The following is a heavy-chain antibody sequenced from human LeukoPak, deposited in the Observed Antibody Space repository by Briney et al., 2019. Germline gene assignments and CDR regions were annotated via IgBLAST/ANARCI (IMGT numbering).Heavy chain of an antibody. CDR3: GKEGYSSGWLES. V-gene: IGHV3-23*01. Sequence: GGSLRLSCAASGFTFNNYIMTWVRQAPGKGLEWVSVISGGGGTYYADSVKGRFTISRDNSKNTVYLQMNSLRAEDTAVYYCGKEGYSSGWLESWGQGTLVTVSS. D-gene: IGHD6-19*01. CDR1: GFTFNNYI. CDR2: ISGGGGT. J-gene: IGHJ4*02.